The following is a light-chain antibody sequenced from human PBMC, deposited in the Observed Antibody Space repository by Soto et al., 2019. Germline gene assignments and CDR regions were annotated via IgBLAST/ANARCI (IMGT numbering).Light chain of an antibody. CDR1: SSDVGSSNY. V-gene: IGLV2-11*01. Sequence: QSALTQPRSVSGSPGQSVTISCTGTSSDVGSSNYVSWYQQHPGKVPKLMIYDVSKRPSGVPDRFSGSKSDNTASPTISGLQAEDEADYYCCAYAGSYTYVFGTGTKLTVL. J-gene: IGLJ1*01. CDR3: CAYAGSYTYV. CDR2: DVS.